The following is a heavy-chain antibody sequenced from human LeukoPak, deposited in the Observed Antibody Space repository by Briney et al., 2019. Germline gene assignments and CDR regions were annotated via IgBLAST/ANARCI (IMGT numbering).Heavy chain of an antibody. CDR2: IIPILGIA. J-gene: IGHJ5*02. Sequence: SVKVSCKASGGTFSSYTISWVRQAPGQGLEWMGRIIPILGIANYAQKFQGRVTMTRDTSISTAYMELSRLRSDDTAVYYCARAQGTPWFDPWGQGTLVTVSS. CDR1: GGTFSSYT. CDR3: ARAQGTPWFDP. V-gene: IGHV1-69*02.